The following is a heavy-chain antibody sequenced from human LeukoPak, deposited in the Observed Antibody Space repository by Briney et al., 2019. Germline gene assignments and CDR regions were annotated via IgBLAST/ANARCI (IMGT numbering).Heavy chain of an antibody. D-gene: IGHD5-18*01. CDR3: ARDGYGLDTPMVSTIFDY. CDR1: GFTFSSYD. J-gene: IGHJ4*02. Sequence: GGSLRLSCAASGFTFSSYDMHWVRQAPGKGLEWVAVISYDGSNKYYAGSVKGRFTISRDNSKNTLYLQMNSLRAEDTAVYYCARDGYGLDTPMVSTIFDYWGQGTLVTVSS. V-gene: IGHV3-30-3*01. CDR2: ISYDGSNK.